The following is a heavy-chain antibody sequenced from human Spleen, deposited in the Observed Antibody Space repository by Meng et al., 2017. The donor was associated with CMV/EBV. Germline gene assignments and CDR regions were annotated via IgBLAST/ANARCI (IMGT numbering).Heavy chain of an antibody. Sequence: GESLKISCAASGFTFSSYAMSWVRQAPGKGLEWVSGISGSGGTTYYADSVKGRFTISRDNSKNTLSLQMNSLRAEDTAIYYCAKDQAFWSVSEMDVWGQGTTVTVSS. CDR3: AKDQAFWSVSEMDV. J-gene: IGHJ6*02. D-gene: IGHD3-3*01. V-gene: IGHV3-23*01. CDR1: GFTFSSYA. CDR2: ISGSGGTT.